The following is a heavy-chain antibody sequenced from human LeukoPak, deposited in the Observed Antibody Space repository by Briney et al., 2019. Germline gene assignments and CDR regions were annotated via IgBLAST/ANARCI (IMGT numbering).Heavy chain of an antibody. J-gene: IGHJ4*02. Sequence: SETLSLTCTVSGYSISSGYYWGWIRQSPGKGLEWIGSIYHGGSTYYNPSLRSRVIVSVDTSKNHFSLKMSSVTAADTAVFYCARDLASCAGDCYSDGFDYWGQGALVTVSS. CDR1: GYSISSGYY. V-gene: IGHV4-38-2*02. D-gene: IGHD2-21*02. CDR3: ARDLASCAGDCYSDGFDY. CDR2: IYHGGST.